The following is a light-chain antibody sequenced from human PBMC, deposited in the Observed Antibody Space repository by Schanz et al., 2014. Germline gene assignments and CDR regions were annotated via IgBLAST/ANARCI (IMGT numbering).Light chain of an antibody. Sequence: QSALAQPASVSGSPGQSITISCTGTSSDVGNYRLVSWYQQHPGKAPKLMIYDVTNRPSGVSNRFSGSKSGNTASLTISGLQAEDEADYHQKVFGGGTKLTVL. CDR3: KV. J-gene: IGLJ3*02. V-gene: IGLV2-14*02. CDR1: SSDVGNYRL. CDR2: DVT.